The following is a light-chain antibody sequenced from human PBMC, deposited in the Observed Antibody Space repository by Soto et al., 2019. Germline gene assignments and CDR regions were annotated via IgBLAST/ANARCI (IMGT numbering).Light chain of an antibody. CDR2: GAT. Sequence: DIQMTQSPSALSASVGDRVTITCQASQDIHKYLSWYQQKPGKAPKLLIYGATNLEPGVPSRFSGSGSGTEFIFTINNLQTEDIATYYCHQYDTLQTFGQGTKVDIK. V-gene: IGKV1-33*01. CDR3: HQYDTLQT. CDR1: QDIHKY. J-gene: IGKJ1*01.